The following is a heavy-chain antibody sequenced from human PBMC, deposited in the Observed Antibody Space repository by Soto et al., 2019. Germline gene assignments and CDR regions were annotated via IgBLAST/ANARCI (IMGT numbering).Heavy chain of an antibody. J-gene: IGHJ4*02. CDR2: IKQDGSEK. V-gene: IGHV3-7*01. Sequence: GGSLRLSCAASGFTFSSYWMSWVRQAPGKGLEWVANIKQDGSEKYYVDSVKGRFTISRDNAKNSLYLQMNSLRAEDTAVYYCARDGYSSGFYYFDYWGQGTLVTVSS. CDR3: ARDGYSSGFYYFDY. CDR1: GFTFSSYW. D-gene: IGHD6-19*01.